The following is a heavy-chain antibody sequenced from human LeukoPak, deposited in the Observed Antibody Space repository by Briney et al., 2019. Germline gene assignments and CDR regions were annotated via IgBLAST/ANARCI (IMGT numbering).Heavy chain of an antibody. CDR1: GFTFSNYW. CDR2: MKQDGSGK. D-gene: IGHD2-21*02. V-gene: IGHV3-7*01. CDR3: ARDNKPVPIVVVTARDYFYYGMDV. J-gene: IGHJ6*02. Sequence: GGSLRLSCAASGFTFSNYWMSWVRLAPGKGPEWVANMKQDGSGKYYVDSVKGRFTISRDNAKNSLYLQMNSLRAEDTAVYYCARDNKPVPIVVVTARDYFYYGMDVWGQGTTVTVSS.